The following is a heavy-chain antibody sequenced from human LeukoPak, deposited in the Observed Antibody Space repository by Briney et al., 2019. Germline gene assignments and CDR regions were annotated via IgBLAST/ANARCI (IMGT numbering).Heavy chain of an antibody. V-gene: IGHV3-23*01. J-gene: IGHJ4*02. D-gene: IGHD3-3*01. CDR2: IYENGGTT. CDR3: ARDQYDTWSRRGNFDS. Sequence: GGSLRLSCVGSGFTFRSHAMSWVRQAPEKGLEFVSGIYENGGTTYYADSVKGRFTISRDNTKNSLYLQMNSLRVEDTAVFYCARDQYDTWSRRGNFDSWGQGTLVIVSS. CDR1: GFTFRSHA.